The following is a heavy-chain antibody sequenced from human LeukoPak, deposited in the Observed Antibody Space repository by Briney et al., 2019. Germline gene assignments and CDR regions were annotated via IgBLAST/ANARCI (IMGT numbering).Heavy chain of an antibody. D-gene: IGHD3-16*02. J-gene: IGHJ4*02. Sequence: ASVKVSCKASGYTFTNYGMNWVRQAPGQGLDWMGWISAFNGHTNYAQKSQGRVTMTTDTSTSTAYRELRSLRSDDTAVYYCARARLGELSRFDYWGQGTLVTVSS. CDR2: ISAFNGHT. CDR1: GYTFTNYG. V-gene: IGHV1-18*01. CDR3: ARARLGELSRFDY.